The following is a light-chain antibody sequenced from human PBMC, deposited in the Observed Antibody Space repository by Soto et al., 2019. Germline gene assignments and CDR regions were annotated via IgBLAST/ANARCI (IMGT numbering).Light chain of an antibody. J-gene: IGLJ3*02. CDR2: GNS. CDR3: RSYYSSLSGWV. V-gene: IGLV1-40*01. Sequence: QSVLTQPPSVSGAPGQRITISCTGSSSNIGAGYDVHWYQQLPGTAPKLLIYGNSNRPSGVPDRFSGSKSGTSASLAITGLQDEDEADYYCRSYYSSLSGWVFGGGTKLTVL. CDR1: SSNIGAGYD.